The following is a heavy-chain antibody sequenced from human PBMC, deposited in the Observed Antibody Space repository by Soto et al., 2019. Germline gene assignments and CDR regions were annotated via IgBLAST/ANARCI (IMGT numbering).Heavy chain of an antibody. CDR1: ELTWSSYA. CDR2: ISSSSSYI. J-gene: IGHJ4*02. V-gene: IGHV3-21*01. D-gene: IGHD3-22*01. Sequence: GGSPILSGAAAELTWSSYAMHRCREYPGKSLEWVSSISSSSSYIYYADSVKFLFTISRDNSKNSLYLQMNNLRAEDTAVYYCPRGLHSSGSPYDYLGQGTLVTVTS. CDR3: PRGLHSSGSPYDY.